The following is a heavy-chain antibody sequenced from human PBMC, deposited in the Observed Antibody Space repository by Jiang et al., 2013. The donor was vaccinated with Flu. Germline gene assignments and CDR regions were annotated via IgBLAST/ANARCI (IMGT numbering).Heavy chain of an antibody. J-gene: IGHJ4*02. V-gene: IGHV3-30*01. Sequence: AASGFTFNNYAIHWVRQAPGKGLEWVSLISYDGSDKYYADSVKGRFTISRDNSRNTLNLQMDSLRPEDTAVYYCARSLGAISFGQFVVDFWGQGTLVTVSS. CDR2: ISYDGSDK. CDR1: GFTFNNYA. D-gene: IGHD3-16*01. CDR3: ARSLGAISFGQFVVDF.